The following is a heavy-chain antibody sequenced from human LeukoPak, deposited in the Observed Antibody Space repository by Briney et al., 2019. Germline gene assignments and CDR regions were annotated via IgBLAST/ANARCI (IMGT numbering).Heavy chain of an antibody. CDR2: IYYSGST. J-gene: IGHJ4*02. V-gene: IGHV4-39*01. D-gene: IGHD3-22*01. CDR1: GGSIMSSRYY. CDR3: ARQKYYYDSSGYYSRVSGLYYLDY. Sequence: SETLSLTCIVSGGSIMSSRYYWGWIRQPPGKGLEWIGSIYYSGSTYYNPSLKSRVTISVDTSKNQFSLKLSSVTAADTALYYCARQKYYYDSSGYYSRVSGLYYLDYCGQGTLVTVSS.